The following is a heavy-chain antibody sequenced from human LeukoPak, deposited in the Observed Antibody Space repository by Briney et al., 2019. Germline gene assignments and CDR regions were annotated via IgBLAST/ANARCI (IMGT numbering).Heavy chain of an antibody. CDR3: ANGWELSPPFDY. V-gene: IGHV3-9*01. CDR1: GFTFDDYV. CDR2: ISWNSGSI. J-gene: IGHJ4*02. Sequence: GGSLRLSCVASGFTFDDYVMHWVRQAPGKGLEWVSTISWNSGSIGYADSVKGRFTISRNNAKNSLYLQMNSLRAADTAVYYCANGWELSPPFDYWGQGTLVTVSS. D-gene: IGHD1-26*01.